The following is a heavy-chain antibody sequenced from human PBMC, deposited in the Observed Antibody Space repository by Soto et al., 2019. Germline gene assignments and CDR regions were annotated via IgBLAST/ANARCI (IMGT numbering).Heavy chain of an antibody. D-gene: IGHD5-12*01. CDR2: IIPILGIA. V-gene: IGHV1-69*04. Sequence: SVKVSCKASGGTFSSYTISWVRQAPGQGLEWMGRIIPILGIANYAQKFQGRVTITADKSTSTAYMELSSLRSEDTAVYYCARDDHPRMVATIWDNNWFDPWGQGTLVTFSS. CDR1: GGTFSSYT. CDR3: ARDDHPRMVATIWDNNWFDP. J-gene: IGHJ5*02.